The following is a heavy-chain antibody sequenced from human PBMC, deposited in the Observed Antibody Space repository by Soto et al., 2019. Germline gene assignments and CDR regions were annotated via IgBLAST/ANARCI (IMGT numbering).Heavy chain of an antibody. CDR1: GFSLSNAGMG. CDR3: ARMVRIVGATVYFDS. Sequence: SGLLVNPTETLTLTCTVSGFSLSNAGMGVGWIRQPPGKGLEGLAHIFSNAEKFYSTSLKSRLTISKDTSKSQVVLTMTNMDAVDTATYFCARMVRIVGATVYFDSWGQGTLVTVSS. D-gene: IGHD1-26*01. V-gene: IGHV2-26*01. J-gene: IGHJ4*02. CDR2: IFSNAEK.